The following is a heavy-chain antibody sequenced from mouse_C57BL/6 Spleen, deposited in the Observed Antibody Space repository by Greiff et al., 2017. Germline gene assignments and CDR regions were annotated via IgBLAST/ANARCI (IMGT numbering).Heavy chain of an antibody. CDR2: IDPSDSYT. J-gene: IGHJ3*01. V-gene: IGHV1-69*01. D-gene: IGHD2-5*01. CDR1: GYTFTSYW. Sequence: QVQLKQSGAELVMPGASVKLSCKASGYTFTSYWMHWVKQRPGQGLEWIGEIDPSDSYTNYNQKFKGKSTLTVDKSSSTAYMQLSSLTSEDSAVYYCARSDYSNPSGFAYWGQGTLVTVSA. CDR3: ARSDYSNPSGFAY.